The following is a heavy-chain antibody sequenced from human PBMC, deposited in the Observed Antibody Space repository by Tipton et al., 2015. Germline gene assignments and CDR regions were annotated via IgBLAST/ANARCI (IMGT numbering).Heavy chain of an antibody. V-gene: IGHV1-69*01. CDR3: ATKGRGYYEILTGYYRAGNWFDP. CDR2: IIPIFGTA. J-gene: IGHJ5*02. CDR1: GGTSNTYA. Sequence: QSGPEVKKPGSSMKVSCKASGGTSNTYAINWVRQAPGQGLEWMGGIIPIFGTANYAQRFQGRVTITADESTSTAYMELSSLRSEDTAVYYCATKGRGYYEILTGYYRAGNWFDPWGQGTLVTVSS. D-gene: IGHD3-9*01.